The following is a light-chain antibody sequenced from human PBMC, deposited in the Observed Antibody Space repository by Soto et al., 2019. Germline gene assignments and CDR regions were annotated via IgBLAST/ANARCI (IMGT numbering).Light chain of an antibody. CDR1: QSVSGW. J-gene: IGKJ1*01. CDR3: QQYNTYSA. CDR2: DAS. Sequence: DIQMTQSPSTLSASVGDTVTVTCRASQSVSGWLAWYQQKPGKAPELLIYDASSLKSGVPSRFSGSGSGTEFTLTISSLQPDDFATYYCQQYNTYSAFGQGTKVDIK. V-gene: IGKV1-5*01.